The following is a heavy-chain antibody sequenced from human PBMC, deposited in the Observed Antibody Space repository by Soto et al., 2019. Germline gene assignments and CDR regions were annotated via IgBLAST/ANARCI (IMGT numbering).Heavy chain of an antibody. CDR1: GFTLRSYA. Sequence: GGSLRLSCGASGFTLRSYAKSWVRHAPGKGLEWVSAISASGGSTYYADSVKGRFTISRDNSKNTLYLQMNSLRAEDTAVYYCAKDVSYDILTGYYWFDPWGQGTLVTVSS. CDR2: ISASGGST. J-gene: IGHJ5*02. V-gene: IGHV3-23*01. D-gene: IGHD3-9*01. CDR3: AKDVSYDILTGYYWFDP.